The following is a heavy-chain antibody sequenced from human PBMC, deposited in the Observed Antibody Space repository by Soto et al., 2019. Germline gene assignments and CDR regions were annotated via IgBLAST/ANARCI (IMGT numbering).Heavy chain of an antibody. V-gene: IGHV4-30-4*01. D-gene: IGHD2-21*02. J-gene: IGHJ5*02. CDR2: VYYTGST. CDR3: VRTAREGAVAPHWFDR. CDR1: GASIRSTDYY. Sequence: SSETLSLTCTVSGASIRSTDYYWSWIRQAPGKGLEWIGYVYYTGSTYYNPSLMSRLTISVDTSKNQFSLKLTSVTAAETAVYYCVRTAREGAVAPHWFDRWGQGTQVTVLL.